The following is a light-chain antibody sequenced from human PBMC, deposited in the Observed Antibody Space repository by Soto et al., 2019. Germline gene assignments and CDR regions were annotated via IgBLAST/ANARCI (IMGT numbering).Light chain of an antibody. Sequence: DIQMTQSPSSLSAFVGDRVTITCRASQSISSYLNWYQQKPGKAPNLLIYATSSLQSGVPSRISGSGSGTDFTLTISSLQAEDFATYFCQQTYSAPQTFGQGTKVEIK. CDR1: QSISSY. CDR3: QQTYSAPQT. V-gene: IGKV1-39*01. CDR2: ATS. J-gene: IGKJ1*01.